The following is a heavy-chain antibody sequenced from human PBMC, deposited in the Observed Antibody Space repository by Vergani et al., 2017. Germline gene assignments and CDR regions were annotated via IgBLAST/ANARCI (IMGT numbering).Heavy chain of an antibody. CDR3: ARVRDYYDPGDYDGMDV. CDR2: ISYDGSNK. J-gene: IGHJ6*02. Sequence: QVQLVESGGGVVQPGRSLRLSCAASGFTFSSYAMHWVRQAPGKGLEWVAVISYDGSNKYYADSVKGRFTISRDNSKNTLYLQMNSLRAEDTAVYYCARVRDYYDPGDYDGMDVWGQGTTVTVSS. CDR1: GFTFSSYA. V-gene: IGHV3-30-3*01. D-gene: IGHD3-10*01.